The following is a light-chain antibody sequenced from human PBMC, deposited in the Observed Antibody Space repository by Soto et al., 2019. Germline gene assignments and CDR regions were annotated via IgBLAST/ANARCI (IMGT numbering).Light chain of an antibody. Sequence: ERVLTQSPDTLSLSPGETATLSCRASQSLDIYLAWYQQKPGQAPRLLVYDASNRAIGIPPRFSGSGSGTDFTLTISGLEPEDFAVYYCQQRTDCAFGGGTKVELK. CDR1: QSLDIY. V-gene: IGKV3-11*01. J-gene: IGKJ4*01. CDR2: DAS. CDR3: QQRTDCA.